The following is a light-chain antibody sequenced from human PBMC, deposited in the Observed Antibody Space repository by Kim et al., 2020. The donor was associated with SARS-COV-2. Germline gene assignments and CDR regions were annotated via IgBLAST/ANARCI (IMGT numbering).Light chain of an antibody. V-gene: IGKV1-27*01. CDR2: AAS. CDR1: QDISNY. J-gene: IGKJ1*01. CDR3: QKCDSAPWT. Sequence: DIQMTQSPSSLSASVGDRVTITCRASQDISNYLAWFQLKPGKAPKLLIYAASALRPGVPSRFSGSGSGTDFTLTVTSLQPEDVATYYCQKCDSAPWTFGQGTKVEIK.